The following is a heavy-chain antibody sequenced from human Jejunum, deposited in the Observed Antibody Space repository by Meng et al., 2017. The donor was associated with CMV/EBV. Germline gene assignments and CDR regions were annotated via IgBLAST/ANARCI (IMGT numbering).Heavy chain of an antibody. V-gene: IGHV3-7*01. CDR2: IKEDGSER. D-gene: IGHD3-9*01. Sequence: SCEGSGFTFSKHWMTWVRQAPGKGLEWVANIKEDGSERYYVDAVKGRFTISRDNVENSLFLQMSSLRADDTAVYYCARDRNLTFWGQGTLVTVSS. J-gene: IGHJ4*02. CDR1: GFTFSKHW. CDR3: ARDRNLTF.